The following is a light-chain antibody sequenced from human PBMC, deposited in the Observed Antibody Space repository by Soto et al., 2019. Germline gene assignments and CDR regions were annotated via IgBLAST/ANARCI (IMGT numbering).Light chain of an antibody. CDR3: QQLTSYPRST. Sequence: DIQMTQSPSSLSASVGDRVTITCRASQGISNYLARYQQRPGKAPKLLIYAASTLQTGVPSRFSGSGSGTEFTLTISSLQPEDFATYHCQQLTSYPRSTFGQGTRLENK. J-gene: IGKJ5*01. V-gene: IGKV1-9*01. CDR2: AAS. CDR1: QGISNY.